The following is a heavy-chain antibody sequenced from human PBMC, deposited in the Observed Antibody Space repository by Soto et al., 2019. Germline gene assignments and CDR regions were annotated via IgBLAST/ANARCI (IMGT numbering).Heavy chain of an antibody. J-gene: IGHJ6*02. Sequence: SVKVSCQASGYTFTSYYMHWVRQAPVQGLEWMGIINPSGGSTSYAQKFQGRVTMTRDTSTSTVYMELSSLRSEETAVYYCARAMGTIFGVVITSRGYYGMDVWGQGTTVTVSS. D-gene: IGHD3-3*01. CDR2: INPSGGST. V-gene: IGHV1-46*01. CDR1: GYTFTSYY. CDR3: ARAMGTIFGVVITSRGYYGMDV.